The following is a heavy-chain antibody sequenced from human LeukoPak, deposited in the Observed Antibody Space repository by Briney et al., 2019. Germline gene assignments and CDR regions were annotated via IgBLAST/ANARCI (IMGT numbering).Heavy chain of an antibody. Sequence: GGSLRLSCAVSGFTFSSYWMHWVRQAPGKGLVWVSRINSDGSSTSYADSVKGRLTISRDNAKNTLYLQMNSLRAEDTAVYYCARDGYCSGGSCPDFDYWGQGTLVTVSS. J-gene: IGHJ4*02. CDR3: ARDGYCSGGSCPDFDY. V-gene: IGHV3-74*01. CDR2: INSDGSST. CDR1: GFTFSSYW. D-gene: IGHD2-15*01.